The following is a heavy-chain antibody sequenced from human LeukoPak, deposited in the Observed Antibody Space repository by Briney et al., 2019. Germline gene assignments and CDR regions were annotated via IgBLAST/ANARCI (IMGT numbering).Heavy chain of an antibody. CDR3: ARRGAFMVRGVIAYFDY. D-gene: IGHD3-10*01. Sequence: SETLSLTCTVSGGSISSSSYYWGWIRQPPGKGLEWIGYIYYSGSTNYNPSLKSRVTISVDTSKNQFSLKLSSVTAADTAVYYCARRGAFMVRGVIAYFDYWGQGTLVTVSS. J-gene: IGHJ4*02. CDR1: GGSISSSSYY. V-gene: IGHV4-61*05. CDR2: IYYSGST.